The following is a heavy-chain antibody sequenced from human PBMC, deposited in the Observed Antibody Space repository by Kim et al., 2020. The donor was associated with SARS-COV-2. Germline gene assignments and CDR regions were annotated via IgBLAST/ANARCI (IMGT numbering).Heavy chain of an antibody. V-gene: IGHV3-15*01. J-gene: IGHJ4*01. D-gene: IGHD3-22*01. CDR1: GFTFSNAW. Sequence: GGSLRLSCVASGFTFSNAWMSWVRQAPGKGLEWVGRIQSKSAGGTADFAAPVKGRFTMSRDDSINTLYLQMNSLKVEDTAVYYCTRYFDSSGLGRNDYWG. CDR3: TRYFDSSGLGRNDY. CDR2: IQSKSAGGTA.